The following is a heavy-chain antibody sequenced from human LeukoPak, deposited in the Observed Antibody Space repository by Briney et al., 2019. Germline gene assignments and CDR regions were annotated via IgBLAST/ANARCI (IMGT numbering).Heavy chain of an antibody. CDR2: IRNDGSNK. J-gene: IGHJ3*02. V-gene: IGHV3-30*02. CDR3: AKGPNYDILTGWRKTHNAFDI. CDR1: GFTFSSYG. Sequence: GGSLRLSCAASGFTFSSYGMHWVRQAPGKGLEWVAFIRNDGSNKYYADSVKGRFTISRDNSKNTLYLQMNSLRPEDTAVYYCAKGPNYDILTGWRKTHNAFDIWGRGTMVTVSS. D-gene: IGHD3-9*01.